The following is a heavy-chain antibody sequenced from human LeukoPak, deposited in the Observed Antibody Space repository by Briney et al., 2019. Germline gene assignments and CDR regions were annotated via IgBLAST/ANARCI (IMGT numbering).Heavy chain of an antibody. V-gene: IGHV4-59*01. J-gene: IGHJ4*02. Sequence: PSETLSLTCTVSGGSISSYYWSWIRQPPGKGLEWIGYIYYSGSTNYNPSLKSRVTISVDTSKNQFSLKLSSVTAADTAVYYCARAMLYHYGSGSYWGTADYWGQGTLVTVSS. CDR1: GGSISSYY. CDR2: IYYSGST. CDR3: ARAMLYHYGSGSYWGTADY. D-gene: IGHD3-10*01.